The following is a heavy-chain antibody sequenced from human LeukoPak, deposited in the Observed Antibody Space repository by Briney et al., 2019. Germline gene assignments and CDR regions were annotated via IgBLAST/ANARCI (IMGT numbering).Heavy chain of an antibody. V-gene: IGHV4-59*08. CDR2: IYYSGST. CDR1: GGSISSYY. Sequence: SETLSLTCSVSGGSISSYYWSWIRQPPGKGLEWIGYIYYSGSTNYNPSLKSRVTISVDTSKNQFSLKLSSVTAADTAVYYCARHSGGPYSSGWYDYWGQGTLVTVSS. CDR3: ARHSGGPYSSGWYDY. D-gene: IGHD6-19*01. J-gene: IGHJ4*02.